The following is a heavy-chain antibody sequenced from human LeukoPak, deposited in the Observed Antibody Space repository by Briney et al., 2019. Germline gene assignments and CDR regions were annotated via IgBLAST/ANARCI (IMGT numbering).Heavy chain of an antibody. CDR2: IHHSGRT. CDR3: GRHGDYTVDH. CDR1: GYSISSGYY. Sequence: SETLSLTCTVSGYSISSGYYWGWIRQPPGKGLEWIGEIHHSGRTNYNPSFKGRVTISVDKSKNQFSLNLNSMGAADTAVYYCGRHGDYTVDHWGQGTLVTVSS. V-gene: IGHV4-38-2*02. J-gene: IGHJ4*02. D-gene: IGHD2-2*02.